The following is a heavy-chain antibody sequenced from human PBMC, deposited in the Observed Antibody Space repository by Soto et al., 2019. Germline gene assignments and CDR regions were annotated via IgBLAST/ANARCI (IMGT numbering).Heavy chain of an antibody. CDR2: ISGSGGST. V-gene: IGHV3-23*01. D-gene: IGHD5-18*01. CDR3: ATHTAMGWWQVGMDV. CDR1: PITFSCYA. Sequence: GVTMRLSCAASPITFSCYAMCWFRQATGKGLEWVSAISGSGGSTYYGGCVKGRFSISGDNPNNPLHLQINSLRAEDTAVYYCATHTAMGWWQVGMDVWGQGTTVNVS. J-gene: IGHJ6*02.